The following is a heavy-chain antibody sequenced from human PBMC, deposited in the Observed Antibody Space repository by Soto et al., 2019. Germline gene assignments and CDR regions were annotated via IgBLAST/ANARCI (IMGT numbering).Heavy chain of an antibody. CDR1: GFSLSTSGVG. CDR2: IYWDDDK. V-gene: IGHV2-5*02. CDR3: AHSQSQRNYSSGWYPCRTTYYSSSAMDV. J-gene: IGHJ6*02. D-gene: IGHD6-19*01. Sequence: SGPTLVNPTQTLTLTCTFSGFSLSTSGVGVGWIRQPPGKALEWLALIYWDDDKRYSPSLKSRLTITKDTSKNQVVLTMTNMDPVDTATYYCAHSQSQRNYSSGWYPCRTTYYSSSAMDVSGQGTSVTVS.